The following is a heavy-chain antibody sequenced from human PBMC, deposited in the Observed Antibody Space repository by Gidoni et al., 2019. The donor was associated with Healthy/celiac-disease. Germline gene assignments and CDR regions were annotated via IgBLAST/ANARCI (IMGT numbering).Heavy chain of an antibody. CDR1: GFTFSSYG. D-gene: IGHD5-18*01. Sequence: QVQLVESGGGVVQPGGSLRLSCSASGFTFSSYGMHWVRQAPGKGLEWVAFIRYDGSNKYYADSVKGRFTISRDNSKNTLYLQMNSLRAEDTAVYYCAKDRGTELWLLDPWGQGTLVTVSS. J-gene: IGHJ5*02. CDR2: IRYDGSNK. CDR3: AKDRGTELWLLDP. V-gene: IGHV3-30*02.